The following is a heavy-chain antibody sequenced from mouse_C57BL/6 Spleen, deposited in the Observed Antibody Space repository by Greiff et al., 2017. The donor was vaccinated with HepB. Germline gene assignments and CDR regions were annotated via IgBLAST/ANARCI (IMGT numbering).Heavy chain of an antibody. Sequence: VQLQQPGAELVKPGASVKLSCKASGYTFTSYWMQWVQQRPGQGLEWIGEIDPSDSYTNYNQKFKGKATLTVDTSSSTAYMQLSSLTSEDSAVYYCARPLTLYYYAMDYWGQGTSVTVSS. D-gene: IGHD1-3*01. CDR2: IDPSDSYT. V-gene: IGHV1-50*01. J-gene: IGHJ4*01. CDR1: GYTFTSYW. CDR3: ARPLTLYYYAMDY.